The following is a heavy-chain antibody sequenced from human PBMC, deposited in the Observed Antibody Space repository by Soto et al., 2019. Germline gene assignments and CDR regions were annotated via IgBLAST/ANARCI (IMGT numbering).Heavy chain of an antibody. Sequence: EVQLVESGGDLVQPGGSLRLSCAASGFTVSSNYMSWVRQAPGKGLEWVSVIYSGGSTYYADSVKGRFTIARDNSKNTLYLQVNSLRGEDAAVYYCARYSSGWGNTDFDYWGQGTLVTVSS. V-gene: IGHV3-66*01. CDR1: GFTVSSNY. D-gene: IGHD6-19*01. CDR2: IYSGGST. J-gene: IGHJ4*02. CDR3: ARYSSGWGNTDFDY.